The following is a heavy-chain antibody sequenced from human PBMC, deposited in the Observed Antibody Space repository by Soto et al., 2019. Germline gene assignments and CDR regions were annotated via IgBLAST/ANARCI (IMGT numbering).Heavy chain of an antibody. Sequence: SETLSLTCTVSGGSVTSDEDYWTWIRQSPGKGLEWIGYISNSGSTGYNPSLKTRLSMSVDRSKNQFTLRLTSVTAADTAVYCCATESGSTYGYFDHWGQGTQVTVSS. CDR2: ISNSGST. CDR3: ATESGSTYGYFDH. D-gene: IGHD3-10*01. J-gene: IGHJ4*02. V-gene: IGHV4-30-4*01. CDR1: GGSVTSDEDY.